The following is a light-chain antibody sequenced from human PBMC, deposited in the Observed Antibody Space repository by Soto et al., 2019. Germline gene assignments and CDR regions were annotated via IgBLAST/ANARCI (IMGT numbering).Light chain of an antibody. Sequence: QSALTQPASVSGSPGQSITISCTGTSSDIGRYNYVSWYQQHPGKAPRLVISGVNKRPSGISNRFSGSKSGNTASLTISGLQADDEAIYYCGSYAGSSSLVVFGGGTKLTVL. J-gene: IGLJ2*01. CDR3: GSYAGSSSLVV. V-gene: IGLV2-14*01. CDR2: GVN. CDR1: SSDIGRYNY.